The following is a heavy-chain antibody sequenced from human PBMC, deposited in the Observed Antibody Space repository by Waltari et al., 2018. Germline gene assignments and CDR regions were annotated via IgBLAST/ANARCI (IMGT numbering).Heavy chain of an antibody. J-gene: IGHJ4*02. CDR2: IWFDGSDK. Sequence: QVNLVESGGGVVQPGGPLRLSCATSGFTFSNFGMHWVRQAPGKGLEWVALIWFDGSDKFYADSVRGRFTISRDNSARTLYLDMDSLRLDDTAMYYCAKDAFGNTYLDFWGQGTLVTVSS. CDR1: GFTFSNFG. D-gene: IGHD2-2*02. CDR3: AKDAFGNTYLDF. V-gene: IGHV3-30*02.